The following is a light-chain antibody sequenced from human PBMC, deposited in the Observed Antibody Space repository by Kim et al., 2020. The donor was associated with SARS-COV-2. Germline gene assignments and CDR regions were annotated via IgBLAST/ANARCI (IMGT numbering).Light chain of an antibody. Sequence: DIQMTQSPSSLSASVGDRVTITCQASQDIGDYLNWYQQKPGKVPKLLIYDASNLETGVPSRFSGSGSETDFTFTISGLQPEDIATYYCQQYDSLPPTFGPGTKVDIK. V-gene: IGKV1-33*01. CDR2: DAS. CDR3: QQYDSLPPT. J-gene: IGKJ3*01. CDR1: QDIGDY.